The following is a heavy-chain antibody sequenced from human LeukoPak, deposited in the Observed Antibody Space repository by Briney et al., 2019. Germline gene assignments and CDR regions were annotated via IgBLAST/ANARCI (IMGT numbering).Heavy chain of an antibody. V-gene: IGHV1-46*01. CDR2: INPSGGST. CDR3: ARVGAAAGPYYFDY. CDR1: GNTFTSYY. D-gene: IGHD6-13*01. J-gene: IGHJ4*02. Sequence: ASVKVSCKASGNTFTSYYMHWVRQAPGQGLEWMGIINPSGGSTSYAQRFQGRVTITRDTFASTAYMELSSLRSEDTAVYYCARVGAAAGPYYFDYWGQGTLVTVSS.